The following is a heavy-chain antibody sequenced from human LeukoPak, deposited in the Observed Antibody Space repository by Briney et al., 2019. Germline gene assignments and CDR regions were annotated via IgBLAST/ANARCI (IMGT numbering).Heavy chain of an antibody. D-gene: IGHD6-19*01. CDR3: ARASYSSGWLPFDY. V-gene: IGHV4-59*01. Sequence: SETLSLTCTVSGGSISSYYWTWIRQPPGKGLEWIGCIYYTGKTNYNPSLKSRVTISVDTSKNQFSLKLSSVTAADTAVYYCARASYSSGWLPFDYWGQGTLVTVSS. CDR1: GGSISSYY. J-gene: IGHJ4*02. CDR2: IYYTGKT.